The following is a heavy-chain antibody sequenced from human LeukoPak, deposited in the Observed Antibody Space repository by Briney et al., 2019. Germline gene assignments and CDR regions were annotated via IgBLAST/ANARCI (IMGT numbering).Heavy chain of an antibody. J-gene: IGHJ4*02. CDR2: IKQDGSEK. CDR3: AKGRTDLDY. D-gene: IGHD2-8*02. Sequence: GGPLTLFCAASGYTFSRYWMIWLPRAPGEGREWVANIKQDGSEKYYVDSVKGRFTISRDNAKNSLYLQMNSLRAEDRAVYYCAKGRTDLDYWCQGTLVTVSS. CDR1: GYTFSRYW. V-gene: IGHV3-7*01.